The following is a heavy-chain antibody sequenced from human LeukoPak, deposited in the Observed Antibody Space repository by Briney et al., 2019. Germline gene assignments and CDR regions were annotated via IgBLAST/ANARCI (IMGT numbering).Heavy chain of an antibody. D-gene: IGHD5-24*01. CDR3: VRDGDDFNFDY. V-gene: IGHV3-74*01. CDR1: GFTFRSYW. CDR2: VRDGSFT. Sequence: GGSLRLSCAASGFTFRSYWMHWVRQAPGKGLEWVSRVRDGSFTSYADSVEGRFTISRDNAKNTLYLQMSSLRAEDTAVYFCVRDGDDFNFDYWGQGSLVTVSS. J-gene: IGHJ4*02.